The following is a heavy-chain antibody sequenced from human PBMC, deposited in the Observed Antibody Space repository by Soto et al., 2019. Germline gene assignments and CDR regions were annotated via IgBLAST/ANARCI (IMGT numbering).Heavy chain of an antibody. CDR3: ARPQGGGYDLNY. D-gene: IGHD5-12*01. CDR1: GFTFSDYY. V-gene: IGHV3-11*03. CDR2: ITRSSTYT. J-gene: IGHJ4*02. Sequence: PGGSLRLSCAASGFTFSDYYMSWIRQAPGKGLEKISYITRSSTYTNYADKVKGRFTISRDNAKNSLYLQMNSLRAEDTAVYYCARPQGGGYDLNYWGQGT.